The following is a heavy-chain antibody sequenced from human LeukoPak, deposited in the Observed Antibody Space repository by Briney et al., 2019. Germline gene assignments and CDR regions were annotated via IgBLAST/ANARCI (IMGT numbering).Heavy chain of an antibody. Sequence: VSVKVSCKASGYTFTSYAMHWVRQAPGQRLEWMGWINAGNGNTKYSQKFQGRVTITRDTSASTAYMELSSLRSEDTAVYYCARAKVYGSGSYYTDWGQGTLVTVPS. J-gene: IGHJ4*02. CDR3: ARAKVYGSGSYYTD. V-gene: IGHV1-3*01. CDR2: INAGNGNT. D-gene: IGHD3-10*01. CDR1: GYTFTSYA.